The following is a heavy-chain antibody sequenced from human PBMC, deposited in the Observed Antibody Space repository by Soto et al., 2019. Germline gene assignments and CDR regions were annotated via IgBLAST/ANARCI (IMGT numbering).Heavy chain of an antibody. D-gene: IGHD3-22*01. CDR3: ASSITDYYDSSGPYYHY. CDR1: GGTFSSYA. Sequence: GASVKVSCKASGGTFSSYAISWVRQAPGQGLEWKGGIIPIFGTANYAQKFQGRVTITADESTSTAYMELSSLRSEDTAVYYCASSITDYYDSSGPYYHYWGQGTLVTVSS. CDR2: IIPIFGTA. J-gene: IGHJ4*02. V-gene: IGHV1-69*13.